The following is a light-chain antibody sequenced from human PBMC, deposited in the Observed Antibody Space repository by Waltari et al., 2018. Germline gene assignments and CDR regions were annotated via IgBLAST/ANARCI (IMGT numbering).Light chain of an antibody. Sequence: EIVVTQSPATLSVSPGERATLFCRASPNVRNKLAWYQQKLCQAPRLLIYGASIRTHDFPTRFSGRGSETEFALTITNVQPEDFAIYYCQQYHEWPPLAFGQGTRLEI. CDR3: QQYHEWPPLA. CDR1: PNVRNK. V-gene: IGKV3-15*01. J-gene: IGKJ5*01. CDR2: GAS.